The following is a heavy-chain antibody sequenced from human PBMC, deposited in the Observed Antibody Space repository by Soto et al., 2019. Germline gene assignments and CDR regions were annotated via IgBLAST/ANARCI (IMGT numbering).Heavy chain of an antibody. CDR2: IKQDGSEK. CDR3: ARDELTTVIWAAFDI. D-gene: IGHD4-17*01. CDR1: GFTFSSYW. J-gene: IGHJ3*02. Sequence: GGSLRLSCAASGFTFSSYWMSWVRQAPGKGLEWVANIKQDGSEKYYVDSVKGRFTISRDNAKNSLYLQMNSLRAEDTAVYYCARDELTTVIWAAFDIWGQGTLVTVSS. V-gene: IGHV3-7*01.